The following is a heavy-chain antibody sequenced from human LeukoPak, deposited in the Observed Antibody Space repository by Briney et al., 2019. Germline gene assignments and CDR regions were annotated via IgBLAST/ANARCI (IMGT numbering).Heavy chain of an antibody. CDR3: ARLFDGSGYGAFDI. CDR1: RVTVSSTY. D-gene: IGHD3-3*01. V-gene: IGHV3-66*02. Sequence: GGSLRLSCAASRVTVSSTYMGWGREAPGKRLESFSVLYADGSKYYPVSVTGRFTISRDNYQNTLYLQLDSLRAEDTAVYYCARLFDGSGYGAFDICGQGTIVTVSS. J-gene: IGHJ3*02. CDR2: LYADGSK.